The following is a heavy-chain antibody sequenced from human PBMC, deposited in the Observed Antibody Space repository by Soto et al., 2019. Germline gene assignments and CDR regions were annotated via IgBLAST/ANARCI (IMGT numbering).Heavy chain of an antibody. CDR1: GYTFPSYG. Sequence: ASVKVSCKASGYTFPSYGISWVRQAPGQGLEWMGWISAYNGNTNYAQKLQGRVTMTTDTSTSTAYMELRSLRSDDTAVYYCARRLETLRFLEWSTYFDYWGQGTLVTVSS. J-gene: IGHJ4*02. CDR2: ISAYNGNT. V-gene: IGHV1-18*01. CDR3: ARRLETLRFLEWSTYFDY. D-gene: IGHD3-3*01.